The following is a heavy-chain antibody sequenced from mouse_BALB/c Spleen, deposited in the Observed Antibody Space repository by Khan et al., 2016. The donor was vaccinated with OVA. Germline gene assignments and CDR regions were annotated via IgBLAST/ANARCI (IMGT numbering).Heavy chain of an antibody. CDR3: ARDRIDY. V-gene: IGHV1-7*01. Sequence: VQLQQSGAELAKPGASVKMSCKASGYTFSNYWIHWGKQRPGQGLEWIGYINPSSGHPSYNQTFNDKATLTTEKSSSTAYMQLSSLTSEDAAVYYCARDRIDYWGQGTTLTVSS. J-gene: IGHJ2*01. CDR1: GYTFSNYW. CDR2: INPSSGHP.